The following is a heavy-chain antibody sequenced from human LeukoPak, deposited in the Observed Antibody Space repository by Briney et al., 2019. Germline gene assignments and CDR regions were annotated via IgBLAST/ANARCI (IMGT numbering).Heavy chain of an antibody. CDR3: AKDGKYSSSSDVFDI. CDR2: ISVDGGST. V-gene: IGHV3-43*02. Sequence: PGGSLRLSCAASGFTFDDYAMNWVRQAAGKGLEWVGLISVDGGSTYYADFLKGRFSITRDNSKNCLYLQMNSLRTEDTALYYCAKDGKYSSSSDVFDIWGQGTMVTVSS. CDR1: GFTFDDYA. D-gene: IGHD6-6*01. J-gene: IGHJ3*02.